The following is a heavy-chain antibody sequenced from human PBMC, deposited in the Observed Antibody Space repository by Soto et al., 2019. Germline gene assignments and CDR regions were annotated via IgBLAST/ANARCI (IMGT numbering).Heavy chain of an antibody. CDR3: AREGRVARAVFDY. Sequence: GGSLRLSCAASGFTFSSYAMHWVRQAPGKGLEWVAVISYDGSNKYYADSVKGRFTISRDNSKNTLYLQMNSLRAEDTAVYYCAREGRVARAVFDYWGQGTLVTVSS. J-gene: IGHJ4*02. CDR2: ISYDGSNK. CDR1: GFTFSSYA. V-gene: IGHV3-30-3*01.